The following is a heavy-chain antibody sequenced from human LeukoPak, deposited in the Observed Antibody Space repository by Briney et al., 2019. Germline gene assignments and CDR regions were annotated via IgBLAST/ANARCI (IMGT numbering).Heavy chain of an antibody. CDR2: ISGSGGST. J-gene: IGHJ4*02. Sequence: GGSLRLSCAASGFTFSSYAMSWVRQAPGKGLEWVSAISGSGGSTYYADSVKGRFTISRDNSKNTLNLQMNSLRAEDTAVYYCAKRGSGYDSSGYYYFDYWGQGTLVTVSS. CDR1: GFTFSSYA. D-gene: IGHD3-22*01. V-gene: IGHV3-23*01. CDR3: AKRGSGYDSSGYYYFDY.